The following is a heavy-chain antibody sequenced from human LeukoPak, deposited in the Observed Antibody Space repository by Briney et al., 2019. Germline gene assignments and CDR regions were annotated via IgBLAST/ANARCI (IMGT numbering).Heavy chain of an antibody. D-gene: IGHD6-19*01. CDR2: IRYDGSNK. CDR1: GFTFSSYG. J-gene: IGHJ4*02. Sequence: PGGSLRLSCGASGFTFSSYGMHWVRQAPGKGLEWVAFIRYDGSNKYYADSVKGRFTISRDNSKNTLYLQMNSLRAEDTAVYYCARSGQQWLVADYWGQGTLVTVSS. CDR3: ARSGQQWLVADY. V-gene: IGHV3-30*02.